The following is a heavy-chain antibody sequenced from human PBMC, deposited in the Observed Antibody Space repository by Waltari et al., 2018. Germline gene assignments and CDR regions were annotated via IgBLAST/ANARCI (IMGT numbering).Heavy chain of an antibody. V-gene: IGHV3-7*01. Sequence: EAQLVQSGGGLVQPGGPLTLSCAAPGFPLSSVWLTWVRQAPGQGVQWVAHIGPDGSDKYYVDSVKGRFTISRDNAENSLLLQMSSLRVEDTALYYCVGWNDPINSWGQGTLVAVSS. CDR3: VGWNDPINS. CDR1: GFPLSSVW. D-gene: IGHD1-1*01. CDR2: IGPDGSDK. J-gene: IGHJ4*02.